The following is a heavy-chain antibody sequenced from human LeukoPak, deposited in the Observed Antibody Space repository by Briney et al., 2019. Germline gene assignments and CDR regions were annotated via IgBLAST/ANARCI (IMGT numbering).Heavy chain of an antibody. D-gene: IGHD2-15*01. J-gene: IGHJ5*02. V-gene: IGHV1-69*13. Sequence: SVKVSCKASGGTFSSYAISGVRQAPGQGLEWMGGIIPIFGTANYAQKFQGRVTITADESTSTAYMELSSLRSEDTAVYYCARARDIVVVVAAFDPWGQGTLVTVSS. CDR3: ARARDIVVVVAAFDP. CDR1: GGTFSSYA. CDR2: IIPIFGTA.